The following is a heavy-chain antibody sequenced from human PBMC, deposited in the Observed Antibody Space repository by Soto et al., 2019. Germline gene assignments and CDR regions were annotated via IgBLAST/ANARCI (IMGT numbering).Heavy chain of an antibody. J-gene: IGHJ6*03. CDR1: GFTFDDYA. V-gene: IGHV3-9*01. CDR3: AKAPGVYYYYYYMDV. CDR2: ISWNSGSI. Sequence: GGSLRLSCAASGFTFDDYAMHWVRQAPGKGLEWVSGISWNSGSIGYADSVKGRFTISRDNAKNSLYLQMNSLRAEDTALYYCAKAPGVYYYYYYMDVWGKGTTVTVSS.